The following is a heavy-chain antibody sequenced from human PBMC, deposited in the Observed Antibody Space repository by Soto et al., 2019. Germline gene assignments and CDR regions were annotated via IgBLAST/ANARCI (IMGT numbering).Heavy chain of an antibody. CDR3: ARDNEYSSSSGDY. J-gene: IGHJ4*02. D-gene: IGHD6-6*01. CDR1: GGTFSSYT. V-gene: IGHV1-69*04. Sequence: SVKVSCKASGGTFSSYTISWVRQAPGQGLEWMGRIIPILGIANYAQKFQGRVTITADKSTSTAYMELSSLRSEDTAVYYCARDNEYSSSSGDYWGQGTLVTVPQ. CDR2: IIPILGIA.